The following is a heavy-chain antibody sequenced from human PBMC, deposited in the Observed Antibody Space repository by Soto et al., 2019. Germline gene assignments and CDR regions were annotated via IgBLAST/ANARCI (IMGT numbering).Heavy chain of an antibody. J-gene: IGHJ4*02. D-gene: IGHD1-1*01. CDR1: GFTFSSYA. V-gene: IGHV3-23*01. CDR2: ITFRGDYT. Sequence: EVQLLESGGGLVSPGGSLRLSCAASGFTFSSYAMSWVRQAPGKGLEWLAGITFRGDYTYYADSVKGRFSLSRDNSRNRLDLQMNNLKVEDTALYYCAKLGTMGFFDTWGQGTLLTVSS. CDR3: AKLGTMGFFDT.